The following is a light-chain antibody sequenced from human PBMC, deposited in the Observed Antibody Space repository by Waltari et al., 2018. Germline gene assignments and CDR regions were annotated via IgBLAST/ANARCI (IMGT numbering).Light chain of an antibody. J-gene: IGKJ2*03. Sequence: LTQFPATPPLSPGESATLSFRVSTRVSSFIAWYQPKPRHAPTLLISDASSRATGIADRFSGSGSGADLTLTIRSLEPEVGGDFRSYQHSSGYSFGQGTKVEIK. V-gene: IGKV3-11*01. CDR3: YQHSSGYS. CDR1: TRVSSF. CDR2: DAS.